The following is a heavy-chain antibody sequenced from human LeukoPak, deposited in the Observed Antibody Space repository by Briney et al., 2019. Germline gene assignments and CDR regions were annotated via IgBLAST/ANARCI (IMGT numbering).Heavy chain of an antibody. CDR3: AGMISGGSYDAFDI. D-gene: IGHD6-19*01. V-gene: IGHV3-48*03. CDR1: GFTFSSYE. Sequence: PGGSLRLSCAASGFTFSSYEMNWVRQAPGKGLEWVSYISSGGSTIFYADSVKGRFTISRDNAKNSLYLQMNSLRAEDTAVYSCAGMISGGSYDAFDIWGQGTMVTVSS. J-gene: IGHJ3*02. CDR2: ISSGGSTI.